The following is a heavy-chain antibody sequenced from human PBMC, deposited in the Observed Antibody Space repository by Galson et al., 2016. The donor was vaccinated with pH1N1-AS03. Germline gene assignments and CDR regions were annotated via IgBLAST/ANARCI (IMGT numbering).Heavy chain of an antibody. D-gene: IGHD6-13*01. CDR3: AKASAAAGTRTFDY. CDR2: ISNSGGTT. V-gene: IGHV3-23*01. J-gene: IGHJ4*02. CDR1: GFTFSSYA. Sequence: SLRLSCAASGFTFSSYAMNWVRQAPGKGLEWVSAISNSGGTTYYADSVKGRFTISRDNSKNTLYLQMNSLRAEDTAVYYCAKASAAAGTRTFDYWGQGTLATVSS.